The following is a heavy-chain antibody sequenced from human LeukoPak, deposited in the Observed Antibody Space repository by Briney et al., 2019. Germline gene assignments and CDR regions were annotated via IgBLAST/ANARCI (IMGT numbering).Heavy chain of an antibody. Sequence: ASVKVSCKASGGTFSSYAISWVRQAPGQGLEWMGWISTYNGDTHYAQKLKGRIAMSTDTSTSTAYMELRSLRSDDTAVYYCARDPSNTSGYQIYFDYWGQGTLVTVSS. V-gene: IGHV1-18*01. CDR1: GGTFSSYA. D-gene: IGHD3-3*01. CDR2: ISTYNGDT. CDR3: ARDPSNTSGYQIYFDY. J-gene: IGHJ4*02.